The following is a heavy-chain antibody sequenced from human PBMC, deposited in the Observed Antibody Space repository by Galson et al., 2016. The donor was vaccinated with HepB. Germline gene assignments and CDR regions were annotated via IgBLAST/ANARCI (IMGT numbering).Heavy chain of an antibody. CDR2: VYYSGST. J-gene: IGHJ6*03. CDR3: ARETLQQQRRARYYYMDV. CDR1: GGSINRYY. D-gene: IGHD6-13*01. Sequence: SETLSLTCTVSGGSINRYYWSWIRQPPGKGLEWIGYVYYSGSTNYNPSLKSRVTISVETSKNQFSLKLSSVTAADTAVYYCARETLQQQRRARYYYMDVWGKGTTVTVSS. V-gene: IGHV4-59*01.